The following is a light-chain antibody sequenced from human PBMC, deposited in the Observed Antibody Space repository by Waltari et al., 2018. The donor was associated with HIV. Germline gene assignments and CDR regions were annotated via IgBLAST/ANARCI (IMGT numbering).Light chain of an antibody. V-gene: IGKV3D-15*01. Sequence: EIVMTQSPATLSVSLGKSATLSCRASQSIGDNLAWYQQKFGQAPSLVMYGTSTRATGVPARFTGSGSVTNFTLTINSLQSDDSGIYFCQQHTSSVTFGGGTKV. CDR1: QSIGDN. CDR2: GTS. CDR3: QQHTSSVT. J-gene: IGKJ4*01.